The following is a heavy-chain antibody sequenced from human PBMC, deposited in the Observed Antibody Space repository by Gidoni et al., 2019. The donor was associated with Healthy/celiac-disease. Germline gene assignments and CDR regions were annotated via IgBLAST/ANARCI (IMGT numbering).Heavy chain of an antibody. CDR2: SNHSGTP. V-gene: IGHV4-34*01. CDR1: GGSSRGYY. J-gene: IGHJ4*02. Sequence: QVQLQQWGAGLWKPSETLSLTCAAYGGSSRGYYWCWIRQPPGKGLDWIGESNHSGTPTSNPSLTSRVPISLDTSNTQFSLQLSSVTAADTAVYYCARGDYYDSSGYPYFDYWGQGTLVTVSS. CDR3: ARGDYYDSSGYPYFDY. D-gene: IGHD3-22*01.